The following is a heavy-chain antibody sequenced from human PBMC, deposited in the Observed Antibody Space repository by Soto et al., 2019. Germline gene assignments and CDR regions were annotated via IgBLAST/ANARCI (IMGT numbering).Heavy chain of an antibody. CDR2: IIPIFGTA. D-gene: IGHD4-17*01. CDR1: GGTFSSYA. Sequence: QVQLVQSGAEVKKPGSSVKVSCKASGGTFSSYAISWVRQAPGQGLEWMGGIIPIFGTANYAQKFQGRVTITANGSTSTGYMELSRLRSEDTAVYYCARADYGEQPGWFDPWGQGTLVTVSS. CDR3: ARADYGEQPGWFDP. J-gene: IGHJ5*02. V-gene: IGHV1-69*12.